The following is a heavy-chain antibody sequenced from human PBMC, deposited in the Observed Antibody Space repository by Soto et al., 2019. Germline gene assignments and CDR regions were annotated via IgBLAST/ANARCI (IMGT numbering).Heavy chain of an antibody. CDR1: GYTFTSYG. D-gene: IGHD5-18*01. Sequence: QVQRVQSGTEVKKPGASVKVSCKASGYTFTSYGMSWVRQAPGQGLEWMGWISAYNGNTIYAQKLQGRVPITTDTSKSPAYMELKSLTSDDTAVYYCAKDTSDTAVAGGPDYWGQGTLVTVSS. CDR2: ISAYNGNT. CDR3: AKDTSDTAVAGGPDY. J-gene: IGHJ4*02. V-gene: IGHV1-18*01.